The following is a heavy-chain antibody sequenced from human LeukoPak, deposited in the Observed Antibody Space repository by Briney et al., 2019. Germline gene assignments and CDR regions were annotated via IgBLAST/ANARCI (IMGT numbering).Heavy chain of an antibody. V-gene: IGHV3-9*01. Sequence: GGSLRLSCAASGFTFDDYAMHWVRQAPGKGLEWVSGISWNSGSIGYADSVKGRFTISRDNAKNSLYLQMNSLRAEDTALYYCAKGSAMIVVVPVFDYWGQGTLVTVSS. CDR1: GFTFDDYA. CDR2: ISWNSGSI. D-gene: IGHD3-22*01. CDR3: AKGSAMIVVVPVFDY. J-gene: IGHJ4*02.